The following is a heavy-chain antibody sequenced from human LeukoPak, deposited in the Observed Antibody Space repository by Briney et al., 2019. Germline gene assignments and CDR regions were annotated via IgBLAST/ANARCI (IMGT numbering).Heavy chain of an antibody. CDR2: INPNSGGT. V-gene: IGHV1-2*02. D-gene: IGHD5-18*01. CDR3: ARSLGRGYSYDLSY. J-gene: IGHJ4*02. CDR1: GGTFSSYA. Sequence: GASVKVSCRASGGTFSSYAISWVRQAPGQGLEWMGWINPNSGGTNYAQKFQGRVTMTSDTSISTAYMELSRLRSDDTAVYYCARSLGRGYSYDLSYWGQGTLVTVSS.